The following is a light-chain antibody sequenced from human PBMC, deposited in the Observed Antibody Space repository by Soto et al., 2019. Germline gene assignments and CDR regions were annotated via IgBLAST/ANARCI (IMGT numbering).Light chain of an antibody. Sequence: DIQMTQSPSSLSASVGDRVTITCRSSQSISIYLNGYQQKPGKAPKLLIYAASTLQSGVPSRFSGSGYGTDLTLTISSLQRADFATYFCHQSYYIPLTVGQGTRMEIK. CDR2: AAS. CDR1: QSISIY. CDR3: HQSYYIPLT. J-gene: IGKJ5*01. V-gene: IGKV1-39*01.